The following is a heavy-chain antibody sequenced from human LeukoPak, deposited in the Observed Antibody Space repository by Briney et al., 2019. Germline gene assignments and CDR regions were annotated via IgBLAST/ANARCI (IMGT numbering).Heavy chain of an antibody. CDR1: GGSISSGGYY. CDR3: ASVYYGSGSYYMVY. Sequence: SETLSLTCAVSGGSISSGGYYWSWIRQPPGKGLEWIGYIYYSGSTNYNPSLKSRVTISVDTSKNQFSLKLSSVTAADTAVYYCASVYYGSGSYYMVYWGQGTLVTVSS. J-gene: IGHJ4*02. V-gene: IGHV4-61*08. CDR2: IYYSGST. D-gene: IGHD3-10*01.